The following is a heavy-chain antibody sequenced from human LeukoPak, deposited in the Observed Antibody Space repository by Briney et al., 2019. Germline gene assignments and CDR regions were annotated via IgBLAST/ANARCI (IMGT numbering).Heavy chain of an antibody. J-gene: IGHJ4*02. V-gene: IGHV3-74*01. CDR3: VRDWGYDSSGYWQKYFDT. Sequence: GGSLRLSCATSGFTFTTFWMHWVRQAPGKGLVWVSRINHDGSSTNYADSVKGRFTISRDNAKNTVYLQMNILRAEDTAVYYCVRDWGYDSSGYWQKYFDTWGQGTLVTVSS. CDR1: GFTFTTFW. CDR2: INHDGSST. D-gene: IGHD3-22*01.